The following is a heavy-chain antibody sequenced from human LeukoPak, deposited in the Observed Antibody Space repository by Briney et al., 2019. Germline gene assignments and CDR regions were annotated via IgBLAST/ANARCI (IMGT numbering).Heavy chain of an antibody. J-gene: IGHJ4*02. CDR2: ISYSGST. D-gene: IGHD3-22*01. CDR1: GGSISSHY. Sequence: SETLSLTCTVSGGSISSHYWSWIRQPPGKGLECIGYISYSGSTNYNPPLKSRVTISVDTSKNQFSLRLSSVTAADTAVYYCAREKLAYDRIPYYPFTNWAKGTRVTV. V-gene: IGHV4-59*11. CDR3: AREKLAYDRIPYYPFTN.